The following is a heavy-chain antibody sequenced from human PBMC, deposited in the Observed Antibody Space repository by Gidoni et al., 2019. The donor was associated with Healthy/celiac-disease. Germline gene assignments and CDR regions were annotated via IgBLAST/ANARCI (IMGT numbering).Heavy chain of an antibody. Sequence: QVQLQESGPGLVKPSETLSLTCTVSGGSISSYYWSWIRQPPGKGLEWIGYIDYSGSTNYNPSLKSRVTISVDTSKNQFSLKLSSVTAADTAVYYCARRSDSSGYFLNWYFDLWGRGTLVTVSS. CDR2: IDYSGST. CDR1: GGSISSYY. D-gene: IGHD3-22*01. J-gene: IGHJ2*01. V-gene: IGHV4-59*01. CDR3: ARRSDSSGYFLNWYFDL.